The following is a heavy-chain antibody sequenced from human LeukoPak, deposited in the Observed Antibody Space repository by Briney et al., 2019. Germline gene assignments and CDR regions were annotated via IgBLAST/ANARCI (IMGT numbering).Heavy chain of an antibody. CDR2: IYYSGST. Sequence: SETLSLTCTVPGGSISSYYWSSIRQPPGKGLEWIGYIYYSGSTNYNPSLKSRVTLSVDTSKNQFSLKLSSVTAADTAVYYCARWMGGEYCSSTSCYTFDYWGHGTLVTVSS. V-gene: IGHV4-59*01. D-gene: IGHD2-2*02. J-gene: IGHJ4*01. CDR1: GGSISSYY. CDR3: ARWMGGEYCSSTSCYTFDY.